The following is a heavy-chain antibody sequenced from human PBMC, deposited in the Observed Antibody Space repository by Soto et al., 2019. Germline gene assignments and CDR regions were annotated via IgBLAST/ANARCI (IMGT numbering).Heavy chain of an antibody. Sequence: QLVQSGAEVKKPGSSVKVSCTASGGTFDTYAFSWVRQAPGQGLEWVGGISPIFATPSYAQKFQGRVTITADKSTSTAYIELTSLTSEDTDVYYWARGHLYDSSESGSDYWGQGTLIPVSS. V-gene: IGHV1-69*06. J-gene: IGHJ4*02. CDR2: ISPIFATP. CDR1: GGTFDTYA. D-gene: IGHD6-25*01. CDR3: ARGHLYDSSESGSDY.